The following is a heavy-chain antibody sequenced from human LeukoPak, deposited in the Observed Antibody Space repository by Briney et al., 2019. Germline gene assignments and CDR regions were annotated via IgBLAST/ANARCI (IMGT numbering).Heavy chain of an antibody. V-gene: IGHV3-11*01. CDR2: ISSSGSTI. J-gene: IGHJ4*02. Sequence: GGSLRLSCAASGFTFSDYYMSWIRQAPGKGLEWVSYISSSGSTIYYADSVKGRFTISRDNSNSTLSLQMSSLRAEDTAVYYCAKGAFPTAMVTPYFDYWGQGALVTVSS. D-gene: IGHD5-18*01. CDR1: GFTFSDYY. CDR3: AKGAFPTAMVTPYFDY.